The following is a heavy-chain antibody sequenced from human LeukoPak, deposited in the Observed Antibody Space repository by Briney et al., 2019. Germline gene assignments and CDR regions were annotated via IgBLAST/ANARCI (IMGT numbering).Heavy chain of an antibody. V-gene: IGHV1-8*01. J-gene: IGHJ3*02. CDR2: MNPNSGNT. Sequence: ASVKVSCKASGYTFTCYDINWVRQATGQGLEWMGWMNPNSGNTGYAQKFQGRVTMTRNTSISTAYMELSSLRAEDTAVYYCALVYYYDSSGTNAFDIWGQGTMVTVSS. CDR3: ALVYYYDSSGTNAFDI. CDR1: GYTFTCYD. D-gene: IGHD3-22*01.